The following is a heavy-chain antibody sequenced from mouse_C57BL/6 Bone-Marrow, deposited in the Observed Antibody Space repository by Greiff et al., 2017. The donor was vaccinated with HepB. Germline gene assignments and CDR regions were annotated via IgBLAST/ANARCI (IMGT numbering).Heavy chain of an antibody. CDR2: IHPNSGST. Sequence: QVQLQQPGAELVKPGASVKLSCKASGYTFTSYWMHWVKQRPGQGLEWIGMIHPNSGSTNYNEKFKSKATLTVDKSSTTAYMQLSSLTSEDSAVYYCAKFYYGNVYYYAMDYWGQGTSVTVSS. V-gene: IGHV1-64*01. J-gene: IGHJ4*01. D-gene: IGHD2-1*01. CDR1: GYTFTSYW. CDR3: AKFYYGNVYYYAMDY.